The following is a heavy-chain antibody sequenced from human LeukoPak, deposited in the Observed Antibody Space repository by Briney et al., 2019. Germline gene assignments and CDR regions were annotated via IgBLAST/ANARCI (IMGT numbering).Heavy chain of an antibody. CDR3: AKRPVGGPNWFDP. D-gene: IGHD6-19*01. Sequence: SETLSLTCNVSGDSINRYSWSWIRQPPGKGLEWIGYVAYSGTTSYKPSLNSRVTISVDTSRNQLSLKLSSVTAADTAVYYCAKRPVGGPNWFDPWGPGTLVTVSS. V-gene: IGHV4-59*08. J-gene: IGHJ5*02. CDR2: VAYSGTT. CDR1: GDSINRYS.